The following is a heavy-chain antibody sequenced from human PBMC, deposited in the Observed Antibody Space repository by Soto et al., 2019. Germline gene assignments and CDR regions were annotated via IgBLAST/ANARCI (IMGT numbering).Heavy chain of an antibody. Sequence: EAQLLESGGGIVEPGGSLRLSCAASGFTFASYTMSWVRQAPGKGLQWVSYISDGGHNTYYADSVKGRFTISRDDLEGTLYLQRNSLRAEDTALYYRVREYYGSGVIWGQGTLVTVSS. D-gene: IGHD3-10*01. CDR2: ISDGGHNT. J-gene: IGHJ4*02. CDR3: VREYYGSGVI. CDR1: GFTFASYT. V-gene: IGHV3-23*01.